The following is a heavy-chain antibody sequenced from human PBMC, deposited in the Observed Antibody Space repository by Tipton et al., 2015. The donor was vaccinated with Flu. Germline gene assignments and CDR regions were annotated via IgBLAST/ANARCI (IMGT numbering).Heavy chain of an antibody. CDR2: IHHSGIT. V-gene: IGHV4-4*07. Sequence: TLSLTCVVSGDSISGFYWSWIRQPAGKGLEWIGHIHHSGITSYNPSLQSRVTMSVDTSKNTLSLTLKSVTAADSALYYCVRGVVTSWYATLWGQGTLVTVSS. CDR1: GDSISGFY. CDR3: VRGVVTSWYATL. J-gene: IGHJ4*02. D-gene: IGHD2-2*01.